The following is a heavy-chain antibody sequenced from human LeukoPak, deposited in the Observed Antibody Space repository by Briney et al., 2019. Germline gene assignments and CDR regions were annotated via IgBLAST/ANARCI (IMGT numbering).Heavy chain of an antibody. J-gene: IGHJ6*04. Sequence: PGGPLRLSCAASGFTFSSYSMNWVRQAPGKGLEWVSSISSSSSYIYYADSVKGRFTISRDNAKNSLYLQMNSLRAEDTAVYYCARMYDTLKYYYYGMDVWGKGTTVTVSS. V-gene: IGHV3-21*01. D-gene: IGHD3-9*01. CDR3: ARMYDTLKYYYYGMDV. CDR2: ISSSSSYI. CDR1: GFTFSSYS.